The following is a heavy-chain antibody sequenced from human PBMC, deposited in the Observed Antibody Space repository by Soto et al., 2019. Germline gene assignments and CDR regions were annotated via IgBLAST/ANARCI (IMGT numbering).Heavy chain of an antibody. CDR1: GFTFSSYA. D-gene: IGHD6-19*01. V-gene: IGHV3-23*01. CDR2: ISGSGGST. Sequence: GGSLRLSCAASGFTFSSYAMSWVRQAPGKGLEWVSAISGSGGSTYYADSVKGRFTISRDNSKNTLYLQMNSLRAEDTAVYYCAKDQGGVAGRLNWFDPWGQGTLVTVSS. J-gene: IGHJ5*02. CDR3: AKDQGGVAGRLNWFDP.